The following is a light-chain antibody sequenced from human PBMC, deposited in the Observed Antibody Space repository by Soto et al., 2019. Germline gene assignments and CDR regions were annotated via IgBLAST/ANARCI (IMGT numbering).Light chain of an antibody. V-gene: IGLV1-44*01. CDR2: TNT. CDR3: ATWHDSFYV. CDR1: TSDIGTNA. Sequence: SALTQPPSASGTPGQRVTVSCSGSTSDIGTNAVNWFQHLPGTAPRLLIYTNTQRPSGVPDRFSGSKSGTSASLAISGLQSEDEATYYCATWHDSFYVFGTGTKVTV. J-gene: IGLJ1*01.